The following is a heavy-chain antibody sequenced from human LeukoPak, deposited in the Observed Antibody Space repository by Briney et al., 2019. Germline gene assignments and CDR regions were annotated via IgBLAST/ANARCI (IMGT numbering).Heavy chain of an antibody. CDR1: GYTFTSYG. D-gene: IGHD2-15*01. CDR3: ARRLGYCSDGSCYSLNY. CDR2: MNPNSGNT. Sequence: ASVKVSCKASGYTFTSYGINWVRQATGQGLEWMGWMNPNSGNTGYAQKFQGRVPMTRNSSISTAYMELSSLRSEDTAVYYCARRLGYCSDGSCYSLNYWGQGTLVTVSS. V-gene: IGHV1-8*01. J-gene: IGHJ4*02.